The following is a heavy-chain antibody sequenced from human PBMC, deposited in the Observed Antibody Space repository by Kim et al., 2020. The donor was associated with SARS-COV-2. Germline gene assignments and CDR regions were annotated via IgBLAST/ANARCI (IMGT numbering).Heavy chain of an antibody. CDR2: IWYDGSNT. J-gene: IGHJ6*02. CDR3: ARDRAGLGGLDV. Sequence: GGSLRLSCAASGFTFSSYGMHWVRQAPGKGLEWVAIIWYDGSNTYYADSVKGRFTISRDNSKNTLYLQMNSLRAEDTAVYYCARDRAGLGGLDVWGQGTTVTVSS. CDR1: GFTFSSYG. V-gene: IGHV3-33*01. D-gene: IGHD3-16*01.